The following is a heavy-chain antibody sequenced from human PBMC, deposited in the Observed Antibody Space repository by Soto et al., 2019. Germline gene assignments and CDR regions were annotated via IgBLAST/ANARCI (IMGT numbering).Heavy chain of an antibody. Sequence: QVQLQESGPGLVKPSGTLSLTCAVSGGSISSSNWWSWVRQPPGKGLEWIGEIHHSGTTNYNPSLKSRVSISVDISKHQFSLKVSSVTAADTAVYYCARIPAAGSVDGWGQGTLVTVSS. J-gene: IGHJ4*02. CDR2: IHHSGTT. CDR1: GGSISSSNW. D-gene: IGHD6-13*01. V-gene: IGHV4-4*02. CDR3: ARIPAAGSVDG.